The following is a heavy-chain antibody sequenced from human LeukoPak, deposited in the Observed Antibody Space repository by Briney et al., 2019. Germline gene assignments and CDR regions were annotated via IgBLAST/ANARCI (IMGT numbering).Heavy chain of an antibody. CDR2: INPNSAST. V-gene: IGHV1-8*03. D-gene: IGHD4-17*01. Sequence: GASVKVSFTTSVYTFTDYDVHWVRQAPGQGREWMGWINPNSASTNYAQRLQGRVTFTRDTSLSIAYMELSSLTSEDAAVYFCARGDFGETNTAFDVWGQGTLVAVSS. J-gene: IGHJ3*01. CDR3: ARGDFGETNTAFDV. CDR1: VYTFTDYD.